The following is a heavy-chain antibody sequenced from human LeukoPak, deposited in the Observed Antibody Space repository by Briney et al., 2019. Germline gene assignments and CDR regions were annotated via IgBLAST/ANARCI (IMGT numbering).Heavy chain of an antibody. CDR2: VNLQGRT. J-gene: IGHJ4*02. CDR1: GGSITSTNY. CDR3: AREGGPYRPLDY. V-gene: IGHV4-4*02. Sequence: PSGTLSLTCGVSGGSITSTNYWTRVRQPPGKGLDWSGEVNLQGRTKYNPPLMRRVAISVDMSEDHIPLQLTSVTAAHTAVYYCAREGGPYRPLDYSGQGTLVSVCS. D-gene: IGHD2-2*01.